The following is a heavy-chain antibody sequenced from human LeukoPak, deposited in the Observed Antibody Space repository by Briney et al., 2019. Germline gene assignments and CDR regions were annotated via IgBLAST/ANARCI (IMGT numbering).Heavy chain of an antibody. CDR1: GFSLTSYY. D-gene: IGHD1-26*01. J-gene: IGHJ4*02. CDR3: PREILEVGATHYFAY. Sequence: SETLSPTCTVSGFSLTSYYSSWIRQPPGKGLEWIGLIHYSGSTTYNPSLKSRVTMSVETSKNQFSLQLRSVTAADTALYFCPREILEVGATHYFAYWGQGTLVTVTS. CDR2: IHYSGST. V-gene: IGHV4-59*01.